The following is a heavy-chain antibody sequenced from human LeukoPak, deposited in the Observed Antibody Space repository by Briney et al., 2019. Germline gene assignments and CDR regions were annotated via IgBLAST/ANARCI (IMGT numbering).Heavy chain of an antibody. J-gene: IGHJ6*03. CDR2: ISGSGGST. Sequence: GGSLRLSCAASGFTFSYYAMSWVRQAPGKGLEWVSAISGSGGSTYYADSVKGRSTISRDNSKNTLYLQMNSLRAEDTAVYYCAKRRGLELLYYYYMDVWGKGTTVTVSS. D-gene: IGHD1-7*01. V-gene: IGHV3-23*01. CDR1: GFTFSYYA. CDR3: AKRRGLELLYYYYMDV.